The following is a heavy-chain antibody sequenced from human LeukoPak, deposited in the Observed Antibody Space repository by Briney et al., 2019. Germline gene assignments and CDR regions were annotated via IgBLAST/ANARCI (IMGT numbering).Heavy chain of an antibody. D-gene: IGHD6-6*01. CDR1: GFTFSSYG. CDR2: IRYDGSNK. Sequence: GGSLRLSCAASGFTFSSYGMHWVRQAPGKGLEWVAFIRYDGSNKYYADSVKGRFTISRDNSKNTLYLQMNSLRAEDTAVYYCAKGRGIAARHGQKAYFDYWGQGTLVTVSS. J-gene: IGHJ4*02. CDR3: AKGRGIAARHGQKAYFDY. V-gene: IGHV3-30*02.